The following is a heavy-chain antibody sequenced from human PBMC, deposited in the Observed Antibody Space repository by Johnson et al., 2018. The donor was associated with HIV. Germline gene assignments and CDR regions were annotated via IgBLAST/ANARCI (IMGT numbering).Heavy chain of an antibody. CDR2: IWYDGGNK. D-gene: IGHD3-22*01. V-gene: IGHV3-33*08. CDR3: ARGRDSSGFNDAFDI. Sequence: QMLLVESGGRVVRPGGSLRLSCAASGLTFSNYGMHWVRQAPGKGLEWVAVIWYDGGNKYYADSVKGRFTISRENAKNSLYLQMNSLRAGDTAVYYCARGRDSSGFNDAFDIWGQGTMVTVSS. CDR1: GLTFSNYG. J-gene: IGHJ3*02.